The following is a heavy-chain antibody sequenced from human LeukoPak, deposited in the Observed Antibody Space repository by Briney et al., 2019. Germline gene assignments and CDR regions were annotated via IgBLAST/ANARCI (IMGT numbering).Heavy chain of an antibody. V-gene: IGHV3-30*04. J-gene: IGHJ3*02. Sequence: GGSLRLSCAASGFTFSSYAMHWVRQAPGKGLEWVAVISYDASNKYYADSVKGRFTISRDNSKNTLYLQMNSLRAEDTAVYYCARAIVVVAFDIWSQGTMVTVSS. CDR1: GFTFSSYA. D-gene: IGHD3-22*01. CDR3: ARAIVVVAFDI. CDR2: ISYDASNK.